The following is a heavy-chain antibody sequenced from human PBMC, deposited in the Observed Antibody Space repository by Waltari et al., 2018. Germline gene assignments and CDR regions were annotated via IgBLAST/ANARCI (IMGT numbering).Heavy chain of an antibody. CDR1: GFTFSSYA. V-gene: IGHV3-23*03. Sequence: EVQLLESGGGLVQPGGSLRLSCAASGFTFSSYAMSWVRQAPGKGLEWVSVIYSGGSSTYYADSVKGRFTISRDNSKNTLYLQMNSLRAEDTAVYYCAKDRVLLWFRESYYYMDVWGKGTTVTVSS. CDR3: AKDRVLLWFRESYYYMDV. D-gene: IGHD3-10*01. J-gene: IGHJ6*03. CDR2: IYSGGSST.